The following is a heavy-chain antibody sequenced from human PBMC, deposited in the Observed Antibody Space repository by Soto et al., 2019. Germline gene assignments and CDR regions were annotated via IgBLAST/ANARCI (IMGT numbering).Heavy chain of an antibody. Sequence: SETLSLTCGVSGGSINSGGYSWSWMRQPPGKGLEWIGYMYHSGSTYYNPSLKSRVTISVDRSKNQFSLKLSSVTAADTAVYYCVRGPITAAPKVHGFDCWGQGTLVTVSS. CDR2: MYHSGST. D-gene: IGHD1-20*01. J-gene: IGHJ4*02. V-gene: IGHV4-30-2*01. CDR1: GGSINSGGYS. CDR3: VRGPITAAPKVHGFDC.